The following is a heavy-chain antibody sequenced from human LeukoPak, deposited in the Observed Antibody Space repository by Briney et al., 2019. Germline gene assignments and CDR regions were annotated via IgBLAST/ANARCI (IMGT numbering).Heavy chain of an antibody. V-gene: IGHV4-4*07. Sequence: SETLSLTCTVSGGSISNYYWSWIRQPAGKGLEWIGRIYTSGSTNYNPSLKSRVTISVDTSKNQFSLKLTSVTAADTAVYYCARDRISINALDMWGQGTMVTVSS. CDR3: ARDRISINALDM. CDR2: IYTSGST. J-gene: IGHJ3*02. D-gene: IGHD3-10*01. CDR1: GGSISNYY.